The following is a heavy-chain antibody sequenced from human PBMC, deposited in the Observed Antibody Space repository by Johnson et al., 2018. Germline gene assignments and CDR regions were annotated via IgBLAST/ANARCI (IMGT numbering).Heavy chain of an antibody. J-gene: IGHJ6*03. D-gene: IGHD6-25*01. CDR3: AKPKRATFYYYYMDF. Sequence: EVQLVETGGGLVQPGGSLRLSCAASGFTFGSYAMTWVRQAPGKGLEWVSVISGSGDSTYYADSVKGRFTLSRDNSKNTLYLKMNSLRAEATALYFCAKPKRATFYYYYMDFWGKGTTVTVSS. CDR1: GFTFGSYA. V-gene: IGHV3-23*04. CDR2: ISGSGDST.